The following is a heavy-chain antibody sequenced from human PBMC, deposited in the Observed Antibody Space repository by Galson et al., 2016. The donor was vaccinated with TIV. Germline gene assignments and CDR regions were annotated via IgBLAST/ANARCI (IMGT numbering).Heavy chain of an antibody. D-gene: IGHD4-17*01. CDR1: GYTFSSYS. CDR3: ARGATVTPYSFFDY. J-gene: IGHJ4*02. Sequence: SVKVSCKASGYTFSSYSINWVRQAPGQGLEWMGWISGYSGNTNYAQKFQGRVTMTTDTSTGTAYMELRSLRSDDTAVYYCARGATVTPYSFFDYWGQGTLVIVSS. V-gene: IGHV1-18*04. CDR2: ISGYSGNT.